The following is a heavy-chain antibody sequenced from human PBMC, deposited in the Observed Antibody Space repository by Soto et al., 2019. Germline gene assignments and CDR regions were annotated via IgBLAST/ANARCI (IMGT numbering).Heavy chain of an antibody. CDR3: AQLGLMTFSHKHYFNH. Sequence: GESLKISCVASGFSFDNYGMSWVRQAPGEGLEWVSAIKSDGTSTYYAASVEDRFTISRDNSKNTLYLQLNSLRAEDTAVYYCAQLGLMTFSHKHYFNHWGRGTLVTASS. CDR1: GFSFDNYG. CDR2: IKSDGTST. D-gene: IGHD3-16*01. J-gene: IGHJ4*02. V-gene: IGHV3-23*01.